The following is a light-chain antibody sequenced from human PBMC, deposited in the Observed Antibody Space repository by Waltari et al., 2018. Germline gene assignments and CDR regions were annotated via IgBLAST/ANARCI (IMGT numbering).Light chain of an antibody. CDR1: SSNIGAGYD. J-gene: IGLJ2*01. CDR2: GNN. V-gene: IGLV1-40*01. CDR3: QSYDSSLSGVI. Sequence: QSVLTQPPSVSGAPAQRITISCTGTSSNIGAGYDVHWYLQLPGTAPKLLILGNNNRPSGVPDRFSASKSDTSASLAITGLQAEDEADYYCQSYDSSLSGVIFGGGTKLTVL.